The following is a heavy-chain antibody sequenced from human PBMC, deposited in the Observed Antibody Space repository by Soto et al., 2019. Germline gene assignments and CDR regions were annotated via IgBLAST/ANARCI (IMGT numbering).Heavy chain of an antibody. CDR2: IDPDGSDT. V-gene: IGHV3-74*01. D-gene: IGHD1-26*01. CDR3: ATMPGTYPF. CDR1: GFAFIRFP. Sequence: GGSLRLSCAASGFAFIRFPMHWVLQAPGKGLVWVSRIDPDGSDTTYADSVKGRFTISRDNAKNIVYLQMSSLRAEDTALYYWATMPGTYPFWGQGTLVTVSS. J-gene: IGHJ4*02.